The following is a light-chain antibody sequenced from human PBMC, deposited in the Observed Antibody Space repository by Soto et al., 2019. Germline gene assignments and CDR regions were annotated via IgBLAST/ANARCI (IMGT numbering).Light chain of an antibody. V-gene: IGKV1-39*01. CDR3: QQSHSTPLT. CDR2: GAS. Sequence: DIKLTQSPSSLSASVGDRVTITCRASLRISKYLNWYQQKPGKAPKLLIYGASTLQSGVPSRFSGSGSGTDFTLTITNLQPEGSATYFCQQSHSTPLTFGGGTKLEI. J-gene: IGKJ4*01. CDR1: LRISKY.